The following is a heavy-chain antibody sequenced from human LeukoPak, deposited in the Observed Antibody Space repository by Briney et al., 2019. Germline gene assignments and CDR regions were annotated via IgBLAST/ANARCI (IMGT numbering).Heavy chain of an antibody. CDR3: ARDRWAILTGSENYYFYGMDV. V-gene: IGHV3-20*04. J-gene: IGHJ6*02. Sequence: GGSLRLSCAASGFTFDDYGMTWVRQAPGKGLEWVSGINYNGGSRSYEDSVKGRFTISRDNAKNSLYLQMNSLRAEDTAVYYCARDRWAILTGSENYYFYGMDVWGQGTTVTVSS. CDR1: GFTFDDYG. CDR2: INYNGGSR. D-gene: IGHD3-9*01.